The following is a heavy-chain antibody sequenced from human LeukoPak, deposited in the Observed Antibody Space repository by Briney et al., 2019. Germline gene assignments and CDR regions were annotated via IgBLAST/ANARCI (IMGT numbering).Heavy chain of an antibody. J-gene: IGHJ4*02. CDR3: ARDSTGGYPDY. CDR1: GYTFTDYY. Sequence: ASVKVSCKASGYTFTDYYIHWVRQPPGQGLEYMGWSSPNSGGTNYAQMFQGRVTMTSETSINTAFMELRSLRSDDTAVFYCARDSTGGYPDYWGQGTLVTVSA. D-gene: IGHD7-27*01. CDR2: SSPNSGGT. V-gene: IGHV1-2*02.